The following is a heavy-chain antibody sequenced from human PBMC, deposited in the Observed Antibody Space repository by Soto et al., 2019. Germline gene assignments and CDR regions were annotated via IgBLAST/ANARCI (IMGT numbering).Heavy chain of an antibody. Sequence: EVQLVESGGGLVQPGRSLRLSCAASGFTFDDYAMHWVRQAPGKGLEWVSGISWNSGSIGYADSVKGRFTISRDNAKNSLYLQMNSLRAEDTALYYCAKDMVAVAGRGYFDYWGQGTLVTVSS. CDR3: AKDMVAVAGRGYFDY. CDR2: ISWNSGSI. V-gene: IGHV3-9*01. D-gene: IGHD6-19*01. CDR1: GFTFDDYA. J-gene: IGHJ4*02.